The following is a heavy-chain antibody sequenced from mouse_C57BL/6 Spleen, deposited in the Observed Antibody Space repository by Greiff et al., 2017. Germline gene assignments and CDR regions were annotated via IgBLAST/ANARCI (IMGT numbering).Heavy chain of an antibody. CDR3: ARRSYLLLTYYDV. CDR1: GFSLSTSGMG. CDR2: IYWDDDK. D-gene: IGHD1-1*01. J-gene: IGHJ1*03. V-gene: IGHV8-12*01. Sequence: QVNLKESGPGILQSSQTLSLTCSFSGFSLSTSGMGVSWIRQPSGKGLEWLAHIYWDDDKRYNPSLKSRLTISKDNSSNQVFLKITSVDTADNATYYCARRSYLLLTYYDVWGTGATVTFSS.